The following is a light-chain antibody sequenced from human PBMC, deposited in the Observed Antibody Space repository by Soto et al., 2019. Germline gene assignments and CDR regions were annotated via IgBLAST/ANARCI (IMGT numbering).Light chain of an antibody. CDR1: SSDVGGYNY. Sequence: QSALTQPRSVSGSPGQSVTISCTGTSSDVGGYNYVSWYQQHPGKAPKLMIYDVSKRPSGVPDRFSGSKSGNTASLTISWIQAEDEADYYCCSYAGSYYVFGTGTKVTVL. J-gene: IGLJ1*01. CDR3: CSYAGSYYV. V-gene: IGLV2-11*01. CDR2: DVS.